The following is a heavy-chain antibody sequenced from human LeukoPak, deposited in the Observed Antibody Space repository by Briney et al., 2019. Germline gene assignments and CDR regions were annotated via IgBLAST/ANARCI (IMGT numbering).Heavy chain of an antibody. D-gene: IGHD3-10*01. CDR3: ARDQGYYYGSGTVIGFDY. V-gene: IGHV1-69*06. CDR1: GYSFNSYA. Sequence: SVKVSCKASGYSFNSYAISWVRQAPGQGLEWMGGIIPIFGTANYAQKFQGRVTITADKSTSTAYMELSSLRSEDTAVYYCARDQGYYYGSGTVIGFDYWGQGTLVTVSS. CDR2: IIPIFGTA. J-gene: IGHJ4*02.